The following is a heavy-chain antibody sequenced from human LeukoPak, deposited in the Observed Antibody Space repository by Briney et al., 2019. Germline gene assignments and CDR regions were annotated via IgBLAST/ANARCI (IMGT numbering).Heavy chain of an antibody. V-gene: IGHV1-46*01. Sequence: ASVKVSCKASGYTFSNYKIHWVRQAPGQGLEWMGLITPSGGDTNYAQKFQGRVTMTSDTSKSRVFMELRSLGYEDTAVYYCASDLTTPGRGDVMDFWGQGTTVTVSS. J-gene: IGHJ6*02. CDR1: GYTFSNYK. D-gene: IGHD3-10*01. CDR3: ASDLTTPGRGDVMDF. CDR2: ITPSGGDT.